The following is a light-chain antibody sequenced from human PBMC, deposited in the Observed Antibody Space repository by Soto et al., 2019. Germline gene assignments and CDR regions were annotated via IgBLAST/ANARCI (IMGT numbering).Light chain of an antibody. CDR3: NSYTSSSTYV. J-gene: IGLJ1*01. CDR2: DVS. V-gene: IGLV2-14*01. CDR1: TSDDGRYNY. Sequence: SVLTQPASVSGSPGQSITISCTGTTSDDGRYNYVSWYQQHPGKAPKLIIYDVSNRPSGVSNRFSGSKSGNTASLTISGLQAEDEADYYCNSYTSSSTYVFGTGTKVTVL.